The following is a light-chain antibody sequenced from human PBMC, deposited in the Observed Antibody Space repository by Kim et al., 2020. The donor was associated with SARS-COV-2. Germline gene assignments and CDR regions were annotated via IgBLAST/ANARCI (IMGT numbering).Light chain of an antibody. CDR2: GAS. V-gene: IGKV3-20*01. J-gene: IGKJ2*01. CDR3: QQYGSSPRT. CDR1: QSVTSSD. Sequence: LFPGERATRSCRASQSVTSSDLAWYQQRPGQAPRLLIYGASSRATGIPDRFSGSGSGTDFTLTISRLEPEDFAVYYCQQYGSSPRTFGQGTKLEI.